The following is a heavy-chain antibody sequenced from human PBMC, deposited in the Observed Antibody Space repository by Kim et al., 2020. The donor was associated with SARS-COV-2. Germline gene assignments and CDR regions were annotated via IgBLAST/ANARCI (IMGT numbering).Heavy chain of an antibody. V-gene: IGHV4-34*01. CDR2: INHSGST. CDR3: ASGMVTFGFCGMDV. J-gene: IGHJ6*02. CDR1: GGSFSGYY. D-gene: IGHD3-3*01. Sequence: SETLSLTCAVYGGSFSGYYWSWIRQPPGKGLEWIGEINHSGSTNYNPSLKSRVTVSVDTSKNQFSLKLSPVTAADTAVYYCASGMVTFGFCGMDVWGQGTTVTVSS.